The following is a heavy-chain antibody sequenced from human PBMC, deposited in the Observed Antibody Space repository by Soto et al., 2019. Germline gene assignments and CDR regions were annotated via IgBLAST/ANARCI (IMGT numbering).Heavy chain of an antibody. Sequence: ASVKVSCKASGYTFTSYYMHWVRQAPGQGLDWMGIINPCGGSTSYAQKFQGRVTMTRDTSTSTVYMELSSLRSEDTAVYYCAKDGPAAGNYYYYYGMDVWGQGTTVTVSS. CDR1: GYTFTSYY. D-gene: IGHD6-13*01. CDR3: AKDGPAAGNYYYYYGMDV. CDR2: INPCGGST. J-gene: IGHJ6*02. V-gene: IGHV1-46*01.